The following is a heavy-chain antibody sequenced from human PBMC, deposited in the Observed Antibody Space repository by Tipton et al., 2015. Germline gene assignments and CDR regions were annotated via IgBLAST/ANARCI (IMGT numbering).Heavy chain of an antibody. CDR1: GGSMYSFY. CDR2: IYYSGTT. V-gene: IGHV4-59*01. D-gene: IGHD1-26*01. Sequence: TLSLTCTVSGGSMYSFYWSWMRQPPGKGLEWIGHIYYSGTTNYNPSLKSRVTISVDTSKNQFSLRLTSATAADTALYYCARTSGSYYGHWFDPWGQGTLVTVSS. J-gene: IGHJ5*02. CDR3: ARTSGSYYGHWFDP.